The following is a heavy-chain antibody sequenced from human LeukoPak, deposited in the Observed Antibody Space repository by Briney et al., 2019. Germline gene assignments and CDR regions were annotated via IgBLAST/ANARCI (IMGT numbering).Heavy chain of an antibody. CDR3: ARGYYYGSGSYPIFDY. CDR1: GYTFTSYY. J-gene: IGHJ4*02. CDR2: INPSGGST. Sequence: ASVKVSCKASGYTFTSYYMHWVRQAPGQGLEWMGIINPSGGSTSYAQKFQGRVTMTRDTSTSIVYMELSSLRSEDTAVYYCARGYYYGSGSYPIFDYWGQGTLVTVSS. D-gene: IGHD3-10*01. V-gene: IGHV1-46*01.